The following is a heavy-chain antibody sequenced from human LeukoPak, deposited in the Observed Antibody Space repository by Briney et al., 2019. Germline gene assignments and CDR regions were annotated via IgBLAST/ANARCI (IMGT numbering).Heavy chain of an antibody. V-gene: IGHV3-48*04. J-gene: IGHJ4*02. Sequence: GGSLRLSCAAFGFTFSSYSMNWVRQAPGKGLEWVSYISSSSSTIYYADSVKGRFTISRDNAKNSLYLQMNSLRAEDTAVYYCARSKLELRLAGADYWGRGALVTVSS. CDR2: ISSSSSTI. D-gene: IGHD1-7*01. CDR3: ARSKLELRLAGADY. CDR1: GFTFSSYS.